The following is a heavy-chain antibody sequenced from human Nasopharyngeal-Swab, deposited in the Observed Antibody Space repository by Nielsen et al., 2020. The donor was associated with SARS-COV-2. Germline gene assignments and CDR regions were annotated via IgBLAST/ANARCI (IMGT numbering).Heavy chain of an antibody. CDR3: ARGHQYQLLFHYYYYMDV. CDR2: ISAYNGNT. V-gene: IGHV1-18*01. Sequence: ASVKVSCKASGYTFTSYGISWVRQAPGQGLEWMGWISAYNGNTNYAQKLQGRVTMTTDPSTSTAYMELRSLGSEDTAVYYCARGHQYQLLFHYYYYMDVWGKGTTVTVSS. CDR1: GYTFTSYG. D-gene: IGHD2-2*01. J-gene: IGHJ6*03.